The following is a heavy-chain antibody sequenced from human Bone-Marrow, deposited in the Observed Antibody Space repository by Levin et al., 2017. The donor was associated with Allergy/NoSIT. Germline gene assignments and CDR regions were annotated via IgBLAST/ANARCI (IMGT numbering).Heavy chain of an antibody. Sequence: GGSLRLSCAASGFTFKNAWMSWFRQAPGKGLEWVGFIRSKAHGGTTEYATSVKGRFTLSRDDSNDIAYLQMDGLKIEDTAVYYCTRGGGAATPRKFHPWGQGTLVAVSS. CDR2: IRSKAHGGTT. V-gene: IGHV3-15*08. CDR3: TRGGGAATPRKFHP. D-gene: IGHD1-14*01. J-gene: IGHJ5*02. CDR1: GFTFKNAW.